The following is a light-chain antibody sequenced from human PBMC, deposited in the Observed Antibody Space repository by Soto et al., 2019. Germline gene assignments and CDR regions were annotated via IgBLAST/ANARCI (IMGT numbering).Light chain of an antibody. V-gene: IGKV3-20*01. CDR3: QQYGSSGT. CDR1: QSVSNNY. J-gene: IGKJ1*01. CDR2: GAS. Sequence: EIVLTQSPGTLSLSPGERATLFCRASQSVSNNYLAWYQQKPGQAPRLLIYGASNRATGIPDRFSGSGSGTDFTLTISRLEREDFEVYYCQQYGSSGTFGQGTKVDIK.